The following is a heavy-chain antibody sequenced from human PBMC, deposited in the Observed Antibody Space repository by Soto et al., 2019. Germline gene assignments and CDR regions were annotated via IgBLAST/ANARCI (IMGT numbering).Heavy chain of an antibody. J-gene: IGHJ5*02. V-gene: IGHV3-30*03. CDR2: ISYDGSNK. Sequence: PGGSLRLSCAASGFTFSSYGMHWVRQAPGKGLEWVAVISYDGSNKYYADSVKGRFTISRDNSKNTLYLQMDSLRAEDTAVYYCARGPMPVGAITSWGQGTLVTVSS. CDR3: ARGPMPVGAITS. CDR1: GFTFSSYG. D-gene: IGHD1-26*01.